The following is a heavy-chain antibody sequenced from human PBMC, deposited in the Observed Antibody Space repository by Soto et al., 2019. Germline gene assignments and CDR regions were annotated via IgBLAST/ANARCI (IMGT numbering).Heavy chain of an antibody. CDR2: IYYSGTT. CDR1: GGSINSGGYY. CDR3: ARDSAGVRHLDY. J-gene: IGHJ4*02. D-gene: IGHD6-13*01. V-gene: IGHV4-31*03. Sequence: QVQLQESGPGLVKPSQTLSLTCTVSGGSINSGGYYWSWIRQHPGKGLEWIGYIYYSGTTYYHPSLQSRVTVAVDTSKYQFSLKPGSVTAADAAVYYCARDSAGVRHLDYWGQGTLVTVSS.